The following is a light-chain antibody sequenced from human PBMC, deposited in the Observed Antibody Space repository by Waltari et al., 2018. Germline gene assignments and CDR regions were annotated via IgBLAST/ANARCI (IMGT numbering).Light chain of an antibody. V-gene: IGKV3D-15*01. CDR2: GAS. CDR3: QQNSNWPWT. CDR1: QSVSSS. J-gene: IGKJ1*01. Sequence: MTQSPATLSLSPGERATLSCRASQSVSSSLAWYQQKPGQAPRLLIYGASSRATGIPDRFSGSGSGTEFTLTISSLEPEDVAVYYCQQNSNWPWTFGQGTKVEIK.